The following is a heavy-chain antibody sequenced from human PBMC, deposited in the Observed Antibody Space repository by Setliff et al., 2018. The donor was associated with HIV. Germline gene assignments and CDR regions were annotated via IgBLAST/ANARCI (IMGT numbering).Heavy chain of an antibody. V-gene: IGHV4-34*01. Sequence: SETLSLTCAVYGGSLSGHYWTWIRQPPGEGLEWIGEINHSGKTNYNPSLKSRVTISVHTSKNQFSLKVTSVTAADTAVYYCVTSSSWSSRLNFWGQGMLVTVSS. CDR1: GGSLSGHY. D-gene: IGHD6-13*01. J-gene: IGHJ4*02. CDR3: VTSSSWSSRLNF. CDR2: INHSGKT.